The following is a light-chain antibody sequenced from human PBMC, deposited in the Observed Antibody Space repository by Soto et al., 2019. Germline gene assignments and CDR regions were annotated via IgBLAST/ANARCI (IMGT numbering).Light chain of an antibody. CDR2: EGS. J-gene: IGLJ3*02. CDR1: SSDVGRYNY. V-gene: IGLV2-23*01. Sequence: QSALTQPRSVSGSPGQSVAISCAGTSSDVGRYNYVSWYQQYPGKAPKLIIYEGSKRPSGVSNRFSGSKSGNTASLTISGLQAEDEADYYCCSYAGSSTWVFGGGTKLTVL. CDR3: CSYAGSSTWV.